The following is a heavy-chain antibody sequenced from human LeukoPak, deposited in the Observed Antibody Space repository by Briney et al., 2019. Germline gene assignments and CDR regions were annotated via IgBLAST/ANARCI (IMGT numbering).Heavy chain of an antibody. CDR2: IIPIFGTA. V-gene: IGHV1-69*13. D-gene: IGHD3-22*01. J-gene: IGHJ4*02. CDR3: ARDPTYDSSGYYTEYYFDY. CDR1: GGTFSSYA. Sequence: SVTVSCKASGGTFSSYAISWVRQAPGQGLEWMGGIIPIFGTANYAQKFQGRVTITADESTSTAYMELSSLRSEDTAVYYCARDPTYDSSGYYTEYYFDYWGQGTLVTVSS.